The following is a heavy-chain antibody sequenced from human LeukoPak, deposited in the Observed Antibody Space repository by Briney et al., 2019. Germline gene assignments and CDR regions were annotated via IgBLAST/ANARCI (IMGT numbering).Heavy chain of an antibody. J-gene: IGHJ6*02. V-gene: IGHV3-7*03. CDR3: ARGGGLDV. Sequence: GGSLRLSCAASGFALSSHWMTWVRQVPGRGPEWVANVNRDGSETYYLDSVKGRFTISKDNAKNSLYLQMSNLRAEDTAVYFCARGGGLDVWGQGATVTVSS. CDR2: VNRDGSET. D-gene: IGHD3-16*01. CDR1: GFALSSHW.